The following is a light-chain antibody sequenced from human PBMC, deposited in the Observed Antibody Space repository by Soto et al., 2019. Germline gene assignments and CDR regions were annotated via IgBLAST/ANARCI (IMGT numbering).Light chain of an antibody. CDR2: AAF. CDR3: LQHFHFSCT. V-gene: IGKV1-6*01. CDR1: QGIRND. J-gene: IGKJ1*01. Sequence: AIHMTQSPSSLSASVGDRVTITCRASQGIRNDLGWYQKKPGKAPKLLIFAAFDLQSGVPSRFSGGGSGTDFTLTISSLQPEDFATYYCLQHFHFSCTFGQGTKVDIK.